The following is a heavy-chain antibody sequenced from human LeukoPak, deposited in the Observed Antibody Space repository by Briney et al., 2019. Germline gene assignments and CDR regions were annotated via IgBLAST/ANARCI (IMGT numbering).Heavy chain of an antibody. CDR2: ISYDGSNK. CDR3: AKVRVGYYDCSGLRNNWFDP. CDR1: GFTFSSYG. Sequence: PGGSLRLSCAASGFTFSSYGMHWVRQVPGKGLEWVAVISYDGSNKYYADSVKGRFTISRDNSKNTLYLQMNSLRAEDTAVYYCAKVRVGYYDCSGLRNNWFDPWGQGTLVTVSS. D-gene: IGHD3-22*01. V-gene: IGHV3-30*18. J-gene: IGHJ5*02.